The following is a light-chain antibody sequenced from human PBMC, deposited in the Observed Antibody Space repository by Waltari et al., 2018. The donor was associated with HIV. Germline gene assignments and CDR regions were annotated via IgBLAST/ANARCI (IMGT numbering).Light chain of an antibody. Sequence: QSALTQPRSVSGSPGQSVTISCTGTTSDVGGYDYVSWFQRHPGKAPKLMIYDVRKRPPGVSDRFSGSKSGNTASLTISGLQAEDEADYFCCSYADTYAWVFGGGTKLTVL. V-gene: IGLV2-11*01. CDR1: TSDVGGYDY. J-gene: IGLJ3*02. CDR3: CSYADTYAWV. CDR2: DVR.